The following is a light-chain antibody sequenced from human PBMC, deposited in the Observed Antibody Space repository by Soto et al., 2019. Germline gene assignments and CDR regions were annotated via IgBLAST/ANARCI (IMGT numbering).Light chain of an antibody. J-gene: IGLJ2*01. V-gene: IGLV2-23*01. CDR3: CSYALSSTCSVV. CDR2: EGS. Sequence: QSALTQPASVSGSPGQSITISCTGTSSDVGSYNLVSWYQQHPGKAPKLMIYEGSKRPSGVSNRFSGSKSGNTASLTISGLQAEDEADYYCCSYALSSTCSVVFGGGTKLTVL. CDR1: SSDVGSYNL.